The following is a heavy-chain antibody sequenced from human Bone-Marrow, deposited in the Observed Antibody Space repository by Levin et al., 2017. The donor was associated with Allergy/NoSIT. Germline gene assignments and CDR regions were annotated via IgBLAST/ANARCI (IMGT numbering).Heavy chain of an antibody. CDR3: ARRQYSSSTHLWIDY. V-gene: IGHV3-48*03. Sequence: DSVKGRFTISRDNAKKSLYLQMNSLRVEDTAVYYCARRQYSSSTHLWIDYWGQGTLVTVSS. J-gene: IGHJ4*02. D-gene: IGHD6-6*01.